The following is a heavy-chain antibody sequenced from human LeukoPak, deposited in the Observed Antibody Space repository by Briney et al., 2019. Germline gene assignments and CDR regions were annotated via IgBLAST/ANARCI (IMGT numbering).Heavy chain of an antibody. Sequence: GGSLRLSCAASGFTFSSYSMNWVRQAPGKGLEWVSYISSSSSTIYYADSVKGRFTISRDNAKNSLYLQMNSLRAEDTAVYYCARDVGSSSPWVAFDIWGQGTMVTVSS. D-gene: IGHD6-6*01. J-gene: IGHJ3*02. CDR3: ARDVGSSSPWVAFDI. CDR2: ISSSSSTI. V-gene: IGHV3-48*01. CDR1: GFTFSSYS.